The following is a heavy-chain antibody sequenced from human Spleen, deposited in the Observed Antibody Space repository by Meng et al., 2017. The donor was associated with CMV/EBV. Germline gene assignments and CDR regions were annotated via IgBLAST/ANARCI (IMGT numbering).Heavy chain of an antibody. V-gene: IGHV3-53*05. CDR3: ARAGAYGGNSGSPFDY. D-gene: IGHD4-23*01. CDR2: IYSGGST. CDR1: GFIVSSNY. Sequence: GESLKISCAASGFIVSSNYMSWVRQAPGKGLEWVSVIYSGGSTLYADSVKGRFTISRDNSKNTLYLQMNSLRAEDTAVYYFARAGAYGGNSGSPFDYWGQGTLVTVSS. J-gene: IGHJ4*02.